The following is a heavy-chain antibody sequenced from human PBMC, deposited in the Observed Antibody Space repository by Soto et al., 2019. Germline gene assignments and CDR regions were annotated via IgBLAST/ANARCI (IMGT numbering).Heavy chain of an antibody. CDR3: AKEGGGLSRFDP. CDR1: GFTFSNYA. D-gene: IGHD3-16*01. Sequence: PGGSLRLSCAASGFTFSNYAMHWVRQAPGKGLEWVAVISYDGSNKYYADSVKGRFTISRDNSKNTLYLQMNSLRAEDTAVYYCAKEGGGLSRFDPWGQGTLVTVSS. CDR2: ISYDGSNK. V-gene: IGHV3-30*18. J-gene: IGHJ5*02.